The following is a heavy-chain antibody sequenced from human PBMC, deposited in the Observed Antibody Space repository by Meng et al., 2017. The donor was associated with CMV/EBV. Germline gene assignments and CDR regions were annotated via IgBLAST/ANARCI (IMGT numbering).Heavy chain of an antibody. D-gene: IGHD3-16*02. V-gene: IGHV4-34*01. Sequence: VSVYYWSWLRQPTGKGLELIGEINHSGSNNNNPSFKSRVTISVDTSKNVFSLKLSSVPAADTAVYYCARGRMMITFGGVIAKGFDYWGQGTLVTVSS. J-gene: IGHJ4*02. CDR1: VSVYY. CDR3: ARGRMMITFGGVIAKGFDY. CDR2: INHSGSN.